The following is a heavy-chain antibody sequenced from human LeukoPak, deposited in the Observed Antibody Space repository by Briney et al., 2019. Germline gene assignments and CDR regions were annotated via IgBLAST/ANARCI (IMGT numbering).Heavy chain of an antibody. CDR3: ARDLRDGYNYGVDY. D-gene: IGHD5-12*01. J-gene: IGHJ4*02. V-gene: IGHV3-30-3*01. CDR2: ISYDGSNK. Sequence: GGSLRLSCAASGFTLSSYAMHWVRQAPGKGLEWVAVISYDGSNKYYADSVKGRFTISRDNSKNTLYLQMNSLRAEDTAVYYCARDLRDGYNYGVDYWGQGTLVTVSS. CDR1: GFTLSSYA.